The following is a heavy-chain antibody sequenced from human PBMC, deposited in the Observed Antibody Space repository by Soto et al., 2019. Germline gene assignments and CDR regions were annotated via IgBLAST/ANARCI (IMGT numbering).Heavy chain of an antibody. Sequence: EVQLVESGGGLVQPGGSLRLSCAASGFTFSSYWMHWVRQAPGNGLVWVSRINSDGSSTSYADSVKGRFTISRDNAKNTLYLQMNSLRAEDTAVYYCARLHFPHDGYTSPNDYWGQGTLVTVSS. CDR1: GFTFSSYW. CDR3: ARLHFPHDGYTSPNDY. V-gene: IGHV3-74*01. D-gene: IGHD5-12*01. CDR2: INSDGSST. J-gene: IGHJ4*02.